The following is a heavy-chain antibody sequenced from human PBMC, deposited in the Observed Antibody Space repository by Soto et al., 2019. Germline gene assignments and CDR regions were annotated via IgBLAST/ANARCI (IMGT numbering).Heavy chain of an antibody. CDR2: IYYSGST. Sequence: QVQLQESGPGLVKPSQTLSLTCTVSGGSISSGDYYWRWIRQPPGKGLEWIGYIYYSGSTYYNPSLKSRVTISVDTANDQFSLKLRSVTAADTAVYCFAFVVRNTITPGVLWGQRTLVTGFS. J-gene: IGHJ4*03. CDR3: AFVVRNTITPGVL. CDR1: GGSISSGDYY. V-gene: IGHV4-30-4*01. D-gene: IGHD1-1*01.